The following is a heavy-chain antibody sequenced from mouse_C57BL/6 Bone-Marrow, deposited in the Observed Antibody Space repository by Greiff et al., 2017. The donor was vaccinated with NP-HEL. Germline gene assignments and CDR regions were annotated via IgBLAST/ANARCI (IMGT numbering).Heavy chain of an antibody. D-gene: IGHD2-3*01. V-gene: IGHV2-2*01. CDR1: GFSLTSYG. CDR2: IWSGGST. CDR3: ARTTYEMVTPHYYAMDY. J-gene: IGHJ4*01. Sequence: QVQLKQSGPGLVQPSQSLSITCTVSGFSLTSYGVHWVRQSPGKGLEWLGVIWSGGSTDYNAAFISRLSISKDNSKSQVFFKMNSLQADDTAIYYCARTTYEMVTPHYYAMDYWGQGTSVTVSS.